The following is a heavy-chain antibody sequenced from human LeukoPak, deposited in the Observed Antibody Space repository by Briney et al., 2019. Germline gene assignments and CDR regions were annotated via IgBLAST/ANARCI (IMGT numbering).Heavy chain of an antibody. V-gene: IGHV3-13*01. Sequence: HSGGSLRPSCAASGFTFSSYDMHWVRQATGKGLEWVSAISTTGDTFYPGSVKGRFTISREDAKNSLHLQMNSLRAGDTAVYYCARGKYYYDSSGYYDYWGQGTLVTVSS. D-gene: IGHD3-22*01. J-gene: IGHJ4*02. CDR1: GFTFSSYD. CDR3: ARGKYYYDSSGYYDY. CDR2: ISTTGDT.